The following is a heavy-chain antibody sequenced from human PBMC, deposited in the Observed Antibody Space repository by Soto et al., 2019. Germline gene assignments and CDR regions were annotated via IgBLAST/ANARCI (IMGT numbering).Heavy chain of an antibody. Sequence: SRALSITCAISWVSVSSNIAAWNWIRQSPSRGLEWLGWTYYRSNWYNDYAVSVKSRITINPDTSKNQFSLQLNSVTPEDTAVYYCAREVSQQLVPYYYYYGMDVWGQGTTVTVSS. CDR2: TYYRSNWYN. J-gene: IGHJ6*02. CDR1: WVSVSSNIAA. V-gene: IGHV6-1*01. D-gene: IGHD6-13*01. CDR3: AREVSQQLVPYYYYYGMDV.